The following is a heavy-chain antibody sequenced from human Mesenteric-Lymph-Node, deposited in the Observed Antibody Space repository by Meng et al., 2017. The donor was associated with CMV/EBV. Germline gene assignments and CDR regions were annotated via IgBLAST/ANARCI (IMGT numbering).Heavy chain of an antibody. V-gene: IGHV3-66*01. Sequence: EVNLVESGGGLGQPGGSLRLSCAASGFNVRDKYMSWVRQAPGKGLEWVCIIYRGDNTYYIDSVQDRFTVSRDNSKNTMYLQMNSLRVEDTAVYYCTGDSVSNPNLDYWGQGTLVTVSS. D-gene: IGHD3-10*01. J-gene: IGHJ4*02. CDR1: GFNVRDKY. CDR2: IYRGDNT. CDR3: TGDSVSNPNLDY.